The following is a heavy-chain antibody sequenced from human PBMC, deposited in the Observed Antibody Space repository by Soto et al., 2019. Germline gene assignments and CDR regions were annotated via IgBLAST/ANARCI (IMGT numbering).Heavy chain of an antibody. CDR1: GYTFTNFG. CDR2: ISAYNGNT. D-gene: IGHD3-16*01. Sequence: QVQLVQSGAEVKKPGASVKVSCKASGYTFTNFGISWVRQAPGQGLEWMGWISAYNGNTNYAQNFQGRVTMTTDTSTSTAYIELWILRSDVTAVYFCAIGGTPIDSCGQGALVTVSS. V-gene: IGHV1-18*01. J-gene: IGHJ4*02. CDR3: AIGGTPIDS.